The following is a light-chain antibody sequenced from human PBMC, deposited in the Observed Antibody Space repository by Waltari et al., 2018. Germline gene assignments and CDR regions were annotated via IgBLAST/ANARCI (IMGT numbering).Light chain of an antibody. CDR3: LHYNNYSRT. J-gene: IGKJ4*01. CDR1: QNSNTS. Sequence: DIQMTQSPSTLSASAGDRVTITCRASQNSNTSLAWYQQKPGRAPKRLLFKASSLDSGVPSRFSGSASGTEFTLTISSLQPDDFATYYCLHYNNYSRTFGGGTKVEIK. V-gene: IGKV1-5*03. CDR2: KAS.